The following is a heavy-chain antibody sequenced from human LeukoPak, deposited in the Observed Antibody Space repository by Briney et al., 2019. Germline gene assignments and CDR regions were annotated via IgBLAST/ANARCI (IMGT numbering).Heavy chain of an antibody. Sequence: PSETLSLTCTVSGGSISSSSYYWGWIRQPPGKGLEWIGSIYYSGSTYYNPSLKSRVTISVDTSKNQFSLKLSSVTAADTAVYYCARHSRYGFDYWGQGTLVTVSS. CDR3: ARHSRYGFDY. CDR2: IYYSGST. D-gene: IGHD4-17*01. V-gene: IGHV4-39*01. J-gene: IGHJ4*02. CDR1: GGSISSSSYY.